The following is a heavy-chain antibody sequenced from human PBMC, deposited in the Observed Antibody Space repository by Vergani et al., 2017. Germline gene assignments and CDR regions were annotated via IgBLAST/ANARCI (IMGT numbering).Heavy chain of an antibody. J-gene: IGHJ4*02. CDR3: ARDTMVRYFDY. CDR2: IYYSGST. D-gene: IGHD3-10*01. V-gene: IGHV4-59*12. CDR1: GGSISSYY. Sequence: QVQLQESGPGLVKPSETLSLTCTVSGGSISSYYWSWIRQPPGKGLEWIGYIYYSGSTNYNPSLKSRVTISVDTSKNQFSLKLSSVTAADTAVYYCARDTMVRYFDYWGQGTLVTVSS.